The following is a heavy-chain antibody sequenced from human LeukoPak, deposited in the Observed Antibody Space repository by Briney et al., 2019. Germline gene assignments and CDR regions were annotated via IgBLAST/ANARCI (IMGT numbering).Heavy chain of an antibody. V-gene: IGHV3-74*03. J-gene: IGHJ4*02. CDR3: ARDQDGSGPTTYDY. CDR1: GFTFSRSW. CDR2: INTDGSDT. Sequence: GGSLRLSCAASGFTFSRSWMHWVRQAPGKGLVWISRINTDGSDTMYADSVKGRFTISRDNAKNTLYLQMNSLKAEDTAVYYCARDQDGSGPTTYDYWGQGNLVTVSS. D-gene: IGHD6-19*01.